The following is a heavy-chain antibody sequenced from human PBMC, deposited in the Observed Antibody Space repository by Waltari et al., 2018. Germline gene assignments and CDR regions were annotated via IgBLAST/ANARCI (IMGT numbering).Heavy chain of an antibody. V-gene: IGHV1-2*02. J-gene: IGHJ4*02. CDR1: GYTFTGYY. D-gene: IGHD1-26*01. CDR3: ARDLLRIVGATRSLGY. Sequence: QVQLVQSGAEVKKPGASVKVSCKASGYTFTGYYMHWVRQAPGQGLEWMGWINPNSGGTNYAQKFQGRVTMTRDTSISTAYMELSRLRSDDTAVYYYARDLLRIVGATRSLGYWGQGTLVTVSS. CDR2: INPNSGGT.